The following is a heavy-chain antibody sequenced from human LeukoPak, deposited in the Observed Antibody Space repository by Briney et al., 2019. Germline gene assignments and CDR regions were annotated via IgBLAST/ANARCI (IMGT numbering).Heavy chain of an antibody. CDR3: ARTNHGCHDY. Sequence: GGSLRLSCAASGFTFSSYWMHWVRQTPGKGLVWVSRINNDGSSTPYADSVKARFTISRDNAKNTLYLQMNSLRAEDTAVYYCARTNHGCHDYWGQGTLVTVSS. D-gene: IGHD5-24*01. CDR2: INNDGSST. CDR1: GFTFSSYW. J-gene: IGHJ4*02. V-gene: IGHV3-74*01.